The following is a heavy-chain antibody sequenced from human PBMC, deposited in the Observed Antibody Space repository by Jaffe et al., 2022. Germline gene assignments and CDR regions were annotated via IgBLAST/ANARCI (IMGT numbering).Heavy chain of an antibody. CDR1: GFTFSSYE. CDR2: ISSSGSTI. D-gene: IGHD6-19*01. V-gene: IGHV3-48*03. CDR3: ARGTGEQWLAPNPYYFDY. J-gene: IGHJ4*01. Sequence: EVQLVESGGGLVQPGGSLRLSCAASGFTFSSYEMNWVRQAPGKGLEWVSYISSSGSTIYYADSVKGRFTISRDNAKNSLYLQMNSLRAEDTAVYYCARGTGEQWLAPNPYYFDYWGHGTLVTVSS.